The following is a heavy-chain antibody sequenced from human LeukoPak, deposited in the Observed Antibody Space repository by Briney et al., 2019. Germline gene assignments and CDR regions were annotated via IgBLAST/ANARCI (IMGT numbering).Heavy chain of an antibody. J-gene: IGHJ6*03. V-gene: IGHV3-7*01. D-gene: IGHD5-24*01. Sequence: PGGSLRLSCAASGFTFSRYWMSWVRQAPGKGLEWVANIDEDGNEEHYVRSVKGRFTISRDNAKNLVYLQMNSLRVDDTAVYYCTRGETMDVWGKGTTVTVSS. CDR1: GFTFSRYW. CDR2: IDEDGNEE. CDR3: TRGETMDV.